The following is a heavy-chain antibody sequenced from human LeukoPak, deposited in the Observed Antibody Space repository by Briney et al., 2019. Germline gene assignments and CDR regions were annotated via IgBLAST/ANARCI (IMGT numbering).Heavy chain of an antibody. D-gene: IGHD3-22*01. CDR1: GFTFSSYW. Sequence: GGXXRLSCAASGFTFSSYWMSWVRQAPGKGLEWVSVISGSGGTTYYADSVKGRFTISRDNSKNTVPMQMNSVRAEDTAVYYCAKVSRYYYDSGAYYNYWGQGTLVTVSS. CDR2: ISGSGGTT. V-gene: IGHV3-23*01. J-gene: IGHJ4*02. CDR3: AKVSRYYYDSGAYYNY.